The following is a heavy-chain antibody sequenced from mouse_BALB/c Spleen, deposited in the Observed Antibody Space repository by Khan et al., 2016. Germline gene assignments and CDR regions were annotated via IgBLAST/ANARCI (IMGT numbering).Heavy chain of an antibody. CDR1: GYTFTSYY. CDR3: ARGGDYDNGYAMDY. Sequence: QVQLKESGPELVKPGASVKMSCKASGYTFTSYYIHWVKQRPGQGLEWIGWIYPGDGSTKYNEKFKGKTTLTADKSSSTAYMLLSSLTSEDSAIYFCARGGDYDNGYAMDYWGQGTSVTVSS. D-gene: IGHD2-4*01. CDR2: IYPGDGST. J-gene: IGHJ4*01. V-gene: IGHV1S56*01.